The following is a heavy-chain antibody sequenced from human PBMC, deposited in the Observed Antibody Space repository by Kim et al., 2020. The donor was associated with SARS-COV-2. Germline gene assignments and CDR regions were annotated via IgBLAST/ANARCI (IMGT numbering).Heavy chain of an antibody. D-gene: IGHD2-15*01. Sequence: SLKSRFTISRDNSKNTLYLQMNSLRAEDTAVYYCAKDFEVVVVAARGMDVWGQGTTVTVSS. CDR3: AKDFEVVVVAARGMDV. V-gene: IGHV3-30*02. J-gene: IGHJ6*02.